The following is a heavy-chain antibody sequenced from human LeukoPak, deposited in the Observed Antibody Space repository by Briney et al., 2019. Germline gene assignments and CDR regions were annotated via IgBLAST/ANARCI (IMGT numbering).Heavy chain of an antibody. CDR1: GFTFNNAW. V-gene: IGHV3-15*01. CDR3: ILAAAGPAY. D-gene: IGHD6-13*01. CDR2: IRGKTDGETT. J-gene: IGHJ4*02. Sequence: PGGSLRLSCAASGFTFNNAWMTWVRQAPGKGLEWVGRIRGKTDGETTDYAAPVQGRFTIPRDDSKDTLYLQMNSLKTEDTAVYYCILAAAGPAYWGQGTLVTVSS.